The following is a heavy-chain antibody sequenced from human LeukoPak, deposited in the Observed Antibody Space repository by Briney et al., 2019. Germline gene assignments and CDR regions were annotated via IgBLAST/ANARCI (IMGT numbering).Heavy chain of an antibody. V-gene: IGHV5-51*01. CDR1: GYSFTSYW. Sequence: GGSLRLSCKGSGYSFTSYWIGWVRQMPGKGLEWMGIIYPGDSDTRYSPSFQGQVTISADNSISTAYLQWSSLKASDTALYYCARLRLGFLWNPNDYWGQGTLVTVSS. CDR2: IYPGDSDT. D-gene: IGHD1-1*01. J-gene: IGHJ4*02. CDR3: ARLRLGFLWNPNDY.